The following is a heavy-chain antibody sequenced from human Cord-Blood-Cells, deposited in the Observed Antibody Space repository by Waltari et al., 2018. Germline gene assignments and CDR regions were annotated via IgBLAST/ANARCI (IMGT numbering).Heavy chain of an antibody. CDR3: ARQCYSSSWYDAFDI. J-gene: IGHJ3*02. Sequence: EVQLVESGGGLVQPGGSLRLSCAASGFTFSSYWMSWVRQAPGKGLEWVANIKQGGSEKYYVDSVKGRFTISRDNAKNSLYLQMNSLRAEDTAVYYCARQCYSSSWYDAFDIWGQGTMVTVSS. D-gene: IGHD6-13*01. CDR1: GFTFSSYW. V-gene: IGHV3-7*01. CDR2: IKQGGSEK.